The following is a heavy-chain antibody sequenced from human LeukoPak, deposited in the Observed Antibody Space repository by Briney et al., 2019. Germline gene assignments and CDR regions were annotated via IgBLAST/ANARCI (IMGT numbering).Heavy chain of an antibody. CDR1: GYSISSGYY. D-gene: IGHD4-17*01. J-gene: IGHJ4*02. CDR2: IYHSGST. V-gene: IGHV4-38-2*01. Sequence: PSDTLSLTCAVSGYSISSGYYWGWIRHPPGKGLEWIGSIYHSGSTYYNPSLKTRVTISVDTSKNQFSLKLSSVTAADTAVYYCVSRPSNYGDYAYDYWGQGTLVTVSS. CDR3: VSRPSNYGDYAYDY.